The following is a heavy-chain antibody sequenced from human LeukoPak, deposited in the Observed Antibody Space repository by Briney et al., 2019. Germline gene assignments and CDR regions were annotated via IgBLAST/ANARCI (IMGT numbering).Heavy chain of an antibody. V-gene: IGHV1-2*02. J-gene: IGHJ3*02. D-gene: IGHD4-17*01. CDR2: INPNSGGT. Sequence: ASVKVSFTASGYTFSVYYIHWVRQAPGQGLEWMGWINPNSGGTDYAQNFQGRVTMTRDTSISTAYMELSRLRSDDTAVYYCATPTVTTGAFDICGQGTMVIVSS. CDR1: GYTFSVYY. CDR3: ATPTVTTGAFDI.